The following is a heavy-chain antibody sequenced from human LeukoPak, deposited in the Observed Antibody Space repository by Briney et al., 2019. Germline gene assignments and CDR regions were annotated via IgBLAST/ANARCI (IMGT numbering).Heavy chain of an antibody. D-gene: IGHD3-22*01. CDR3: ARGVSGYYRTFDY. Sequence: SETLSLTCAVYGGSFSGYYWSWIRQPPGKGLEWIGEINHSGSTNYNPSLKSRVTISVDTSKNQFSLKLSSVTAADTAVYHCARGVSGYYRTFDYWGQGTLVTVSS. J-gene: IGHJ4*02. CDR2: INHSGST. CDR1: GGSFSGYY. V-gene: IGHV4-34*01.